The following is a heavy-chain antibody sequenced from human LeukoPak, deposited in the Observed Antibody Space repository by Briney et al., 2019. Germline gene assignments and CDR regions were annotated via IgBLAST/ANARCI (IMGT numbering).Heavy chain of an antibody. D-gene: IGHD1-26*01. V-gene: IGHV3-21*01. CDR1: GFTFGDYA. CDR3: ARDPYSGAYYEGYYYYYMDV. J-gene: IGHJ6*03. CDR2: ITSSSSYK. Sequence: GGSLRLSCTASGFTFGDYAMTWVRQAPGKGLEWISSITSSSSYKFYADSVKGRFTISRDNAKNSLYLQMNSLRAEDTAVYYCARDPYSGAYYEGYYYYYMDVWGKGTTVTVSS.